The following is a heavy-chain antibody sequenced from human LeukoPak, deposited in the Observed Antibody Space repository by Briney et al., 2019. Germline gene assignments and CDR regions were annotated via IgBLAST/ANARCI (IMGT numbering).Heavy chain of an antibody. J-gene: IGHJ5*02. Sequence: GGSLRLSCAASGFTFSDYYMSWLRQAPGKGLEWVSYISSSSSYTNYADSVKGRFTISRDNAKNSLYLQMNSLRAEDTAVYYCARERLRGYCSGGSCYLDPWGQGTLVTVSS. D-gene: IGHD2-15*01. V-gene: IGHV3-11*06. CDR2: ISSSSSYT. CDR1: GFTFSDYY. CDR3: ARERLRGYCSGGSCYLDP.